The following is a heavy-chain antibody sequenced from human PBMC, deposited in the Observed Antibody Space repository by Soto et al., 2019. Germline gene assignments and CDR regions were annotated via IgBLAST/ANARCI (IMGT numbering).Heavy chain of an antibody. J-gene: IGHJ4*02. CDR3: ARISLYGDYDSRDY. V-gene: IGHV3-48*02. CDR1: GFTFSSYS. Sequence: GGSLRLSCAASGFTFSSYSMNWVRQAPGKGLEWVSYISSSSSTIYYADSVKGRFTISRDNAKNSLYLQMNSLRDEDTAVYYCARISLYGDYDSRDYWGQGTLVTVPS. D-gene: IGHD4-17*01. CDR2: ISSSSSTI.